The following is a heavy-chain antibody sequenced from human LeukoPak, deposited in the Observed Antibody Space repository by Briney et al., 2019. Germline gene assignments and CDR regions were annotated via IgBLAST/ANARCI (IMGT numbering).Heavy chain of an antibody. CDR2: INPSGGST. Sequence: ASVKVSCKASGYTFTSYYMHWVRQAPGQGLEWMGIINPSGGSTSYAQKFQGRVTMTRDTSTSTVYMELSSLRSEDTAVYYCARDRYLVRYCSSTSCPICYWGQGTLVTVSS. V-gene: IGHV1-46*01. D-gene: IGHD2-2*01. J-gene: IGHJ4*02. CDR1: GYTFTSYY. CDR3: ARDRYLVRYCSSTSCPICY.